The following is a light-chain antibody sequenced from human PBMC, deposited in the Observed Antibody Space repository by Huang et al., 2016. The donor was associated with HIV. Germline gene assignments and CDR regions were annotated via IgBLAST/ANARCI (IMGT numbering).Light chain of an antibody. CDR3: QQYDKWPPGLT. CDR1: QNVRNN. Sequence: EIKMTQSPATLSVSPGGRVTLPCRASQNVRNNLAGYQQKTGQAPRLLIYDTSTRASGIPARFSGSGSGTEFTLTISGLQSEDFAIYYCQQYDKWPPGLTFGGGTKVEI. V-gene: IGKV3D-15*01. J-gene: IGKJ4*01. CDR2: DTS.